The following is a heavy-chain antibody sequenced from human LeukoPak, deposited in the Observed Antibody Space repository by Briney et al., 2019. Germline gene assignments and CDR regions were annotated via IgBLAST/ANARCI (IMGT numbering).Heavy chain of an antibody. CDR2: INHSGST. D-gene: IGHD1-26*01. V-gene: IGHV4-34*01. J-gene: IGHJ3*02. CDR3: ARIGSYSAFDI. Sequence: SETLSLTCAVYGGSFSGYYWSWLRQPPGKGLEWIGEINHSGSTNYNPSLKSRVTISVDTSKNQFSLKLSSVTAADTAVYYCARIGSYSAFDIWGQGTMVTVSS. CDR1: GGSFSGYY.